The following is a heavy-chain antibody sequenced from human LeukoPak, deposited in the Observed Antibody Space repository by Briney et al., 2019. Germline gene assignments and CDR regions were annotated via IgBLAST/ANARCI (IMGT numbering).Heavy chain of an antibody. CDR1: GFTFSSYA. J-gene: IGHJ4*02. CDR3: AKVEEKGVVVVAATHFNY. V-gene: IGHV3-23*01. Sequence: AGGSLRLSCAASGFTFSSYAMSWVRQAPGKGLEWVSAISGSGGSTYYADSVKGRFTISRDNSKNTLYLQMNSLRAEDTAVYYCAKVEEKGVVVVAATHFNYWGQGTLVTVSS. D-gene: IGHD2-15*01. CDR2: ISGSGGST.